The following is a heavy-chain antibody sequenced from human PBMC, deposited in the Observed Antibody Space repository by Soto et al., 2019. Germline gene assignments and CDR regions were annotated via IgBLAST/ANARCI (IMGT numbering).Heavy chain of an antibody. Sequence: XXTLSLTCTVSGGSISSYYWSWIRQPPGKGPEWIGYIYYSGSTNYNPSLKSRVTISVDTSKNQFSLKLSSVTAADTAVYYCARYYDISDYYMDVWGKGTTVTVSS. V-gene: IGHV4-59*01. D-gene: IGHD3-9*01. CDR3: ARYYDISDYYMDV. CDR2: IYYSGST. CDR1: GGSISSYY. J-gene: IGHJ6*03.